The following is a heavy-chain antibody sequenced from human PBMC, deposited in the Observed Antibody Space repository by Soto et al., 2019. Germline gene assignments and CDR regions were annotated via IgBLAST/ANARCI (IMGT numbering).Heavy chain of an antibody. V-gene: IGHV3-49*03. CDR1: GFTFGDYA. CDR3: TRDLDSSSSDQPIDY. Sequence: GGSLRLSCTASGFTFGDYAMSWFRQAPGKGLEWVGFIRSKAYGGTTEYAASVKGRFTISRDDSKIIAYLQMNSLKTEDTAVYYCTRDLDSSSSDQPIDYWGQGTLVTVSS. D-gene: IGHD6-6*01. CDR2: IRSKAYGGTT. J-gene: IGHJ4*02.